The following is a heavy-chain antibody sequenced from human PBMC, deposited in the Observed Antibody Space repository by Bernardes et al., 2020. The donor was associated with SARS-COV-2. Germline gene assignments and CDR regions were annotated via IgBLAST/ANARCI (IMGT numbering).Heavy chain of an antibody. Sequence: GGSLRLSCAASGFTCSSYWMHWVRQAPGKGMVWVARINSDGSSTSYADSVKGRFTIPRDNAKNTLYLQMNSLRGEDTAVYYCARPISSTNRPDYWGPGILVTVSA. CDR2: INSDGSST. V-gene: IGHV3-74*01. J-gene: IGHJ4*02. CDR3: ARPISSTNRPDY. CDR1: GFTCSSYW. D-gene: IGHD2-2*01.